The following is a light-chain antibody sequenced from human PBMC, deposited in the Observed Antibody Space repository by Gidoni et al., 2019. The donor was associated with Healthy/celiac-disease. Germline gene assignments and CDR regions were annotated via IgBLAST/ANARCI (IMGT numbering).Light chain of an antibody. Sequence: DSQMTQSPSSLSASVGDRVTITCRASQSISSYLNWYQQKPGKAPKLLIYAASSLQSGVPSRFSGSGSGTDFTLTISSLQPEDFATYYCQQSYSTLFTFGPGTKVEIK. J-gene: IGKJ3*01. CDR3: QQSYSTLFT. CDR1: QSISSY. V-gene: IGKV1-39*01. CDR2: AAS.